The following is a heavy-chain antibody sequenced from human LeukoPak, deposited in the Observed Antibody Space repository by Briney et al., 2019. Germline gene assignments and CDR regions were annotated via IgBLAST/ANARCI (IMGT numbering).Heavy chain of an antibody. J-gene: IGHJ3*02. Sequence: PSETLSLTCAVYGGSLSDYHWSWIRQPPGKGLEWIGEIHHSGSTNYNASLKSRVKMSIDTSKNQFSLNLTSVTAADTAVYYCVRGGGSYFIWGQGATVTVSS. CDR3: VRGGGSYFI. V-gene: IGHV4-34*01. CDR1: GGSLSDYH. CDR2: IHHSGST. D-gene: IGHD3-16*01.